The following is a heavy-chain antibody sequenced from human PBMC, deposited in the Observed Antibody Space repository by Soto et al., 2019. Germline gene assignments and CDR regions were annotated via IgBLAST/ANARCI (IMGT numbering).Heavy chain of an antibody. CDR1: GGSISSYI. J-gene: IGHJ4*02. CDR2: INHSGSA. Sequence: SETLSLTCTVSGGSISSYIWTWICQTPGKGLQWIGQINHSGSANYNPSLKSRVTISVHTSKSQFSLELSSVTAADTAVYYCARGLISGSHYSGGWYYFDSWGQGTQVTVSS. V-gene: IGHV4-34*01. CDR3: ARGLISGSHYSGGWYYFDS. D-gene: IGHD1-26*01.